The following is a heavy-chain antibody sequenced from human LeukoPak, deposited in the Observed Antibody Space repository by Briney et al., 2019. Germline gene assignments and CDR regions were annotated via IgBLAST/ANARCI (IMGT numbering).Heavy chain of an antibody. J-gene: IGHJ4*02. CDR1: GHTFTRNG. CDR2: ISAYNGNT. D-gene: IGHD5-18*01. Sequence: ASVKVSCEASGHTFTRNGISGVRQAPGQGVEWMGWISAYNGNTNYEQKLQGRVTMTTDTSTSTAYMELRSLRSDDTAVYYCAIYSRIQLWGGRGYYFDYWGQGTLVTVSS. CDR3: AIYSRIQLWGGRGYYFDY. V-gene: IGHV1-18*01.